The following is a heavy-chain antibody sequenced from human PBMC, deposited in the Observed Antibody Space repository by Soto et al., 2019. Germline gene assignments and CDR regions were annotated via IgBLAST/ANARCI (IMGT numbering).Heavy chain of an antibody. CDR1: GGTFSSYA. J-gene: IGHJ6*02. Sequence: GASVKVSCKASGGTFSSYAISWVRQAPGQGLEWMGGIIPIFCKANYAQKFQGRVTITADESTSTAYMELSSLRSEDTAVYYCAADQGGNSYYYYGMDVWGQGNTVTVSS. D-gene: IGHD2-21*02. CDR2: IIPIFCKA. V-gene: IGHV1-69*13. CDR3: AADQGGNSYYYYGMDV.